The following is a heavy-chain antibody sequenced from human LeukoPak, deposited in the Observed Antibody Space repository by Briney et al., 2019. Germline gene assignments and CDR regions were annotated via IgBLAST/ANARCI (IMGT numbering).Heavy chain of an antibody. J-gene: IGHJ5*02. CDR1: GFTFSSYA. CDR3: AKDRVSPGFNLFDP. Sequence: PGWSLRLSCAASGFTFSSYAMNWARQAPGKGLEWVSAINGRGDNTYYADSVKGRFTISRDNSKSTLFLQMNSLRAEDTAIYYCAKDRVSPGFNLFDPWGQGTLVTVSS. CDR2: INGRGDNT. V-gene: IGHV3-23*01. D-gene: IGHD2/OR15-2a*01.